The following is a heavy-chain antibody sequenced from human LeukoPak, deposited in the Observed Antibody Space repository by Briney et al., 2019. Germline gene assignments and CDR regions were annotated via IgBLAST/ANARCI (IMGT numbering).Heavy chain of an antibody. V-gene: IGHV1-46*01. D-gene: IGHD3-3*01. CDR2: INPTGGST. CDR1: GYIFTSYY. Sequence: ASVKVSCKASGYIFTSYYMHWVRQAPGEGPEWMGIINPTGGSTSYAQNFQGRVTMTRDTSTSTVYMELSRLRSDDTAVYYCARDSGETGFWSGSYFDYWGQGTLVTVSS. CDR3: ARDSGETGFWSGSYFDY. J-gene: IGHJ4*02.